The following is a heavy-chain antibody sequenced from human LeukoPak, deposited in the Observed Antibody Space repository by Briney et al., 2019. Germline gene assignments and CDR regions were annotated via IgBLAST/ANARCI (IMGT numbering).Heavy chain of an antibody. V-gene: IGHV3-73*01. D-gene: IGHD6-19*01. Sequence: GGSLRLSCAASGFTFSGSAMHWVRQASGKGLEWVGRIRSKANSYATAYAASVKGRFTISRDDSKNTVYLQMNSLKSEDTAVYYCTRLSWAGFDYWGQGTLVTVSS. CDR2: IRSKANSYAT. CDR3: TRLSWAGFDY. CDR1: GFTFSGSA. J-gene: IGHJ4*02.